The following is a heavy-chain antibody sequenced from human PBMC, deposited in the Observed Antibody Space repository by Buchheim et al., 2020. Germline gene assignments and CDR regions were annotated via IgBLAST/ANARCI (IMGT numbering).Heavy chain of an antibody. CDR1: GFTFSSYA. V-gene: IGHV3-23*01. CDR2: ITGSGGST. CDR3: AKSMTGRRNYYYYGMDV. J-gene: IGHJ6*02. Sequence: EVQLLESGGGLVQPGGSLRLSCAASGFTFSSYAMSWVRQAPGKGLEWVSSITGSGGSTYYADSVKGRITISRDNSKNTLYLQMNSLRAEDAAVYYCAKSMTGRRNYYYYGMDVWGQGTT. D-gene: IGHD1-14*01.